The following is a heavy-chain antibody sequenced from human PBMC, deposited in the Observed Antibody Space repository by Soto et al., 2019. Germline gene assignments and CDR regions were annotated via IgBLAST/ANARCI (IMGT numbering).Heavy chain of an antibody. Sequence: PGESLKISCKGSGYSFTSYWISWVRQMPGKGLEWMGRIDPSDSYTNYSPSFQGHVTISADKSISTAYLQWSSLKASDTAMYSCALFALVVGNWFDPWGQGTLVTVSS. CDR3: ALFALVVGNWFDP. CDR1: GYSFTSYW. D-gene: IGHD2-15*01. V-gene: IGHV5-10-1*01. J-gene: IGHJ5*02. CDR2: IDPSDSYT.